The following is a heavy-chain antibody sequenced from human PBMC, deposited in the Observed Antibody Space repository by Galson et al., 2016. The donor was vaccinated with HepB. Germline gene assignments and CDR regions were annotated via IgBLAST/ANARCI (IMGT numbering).Heavy chain of an antibody. V-gene: IGHV3-30*18. J-gene: IGHJ6*02. CDR2: ISYDGGKK. CDR1: GSTFSSYG. D-gene: IGHD2-2*01. Sequence: SLRLSCAASGSTFSSYGMHWVRQAPGKGLEWVAVISYDGGKKYYSDSVKGRFTISRDNSKNTLSLQMTSLRGDDSAVYYCAKDLDPGTVVTPTGVGYYYYGLDVWGQGTTVTVSS. CDR3: AKDLDPGTVVTPTGVGYYYYGLDV.